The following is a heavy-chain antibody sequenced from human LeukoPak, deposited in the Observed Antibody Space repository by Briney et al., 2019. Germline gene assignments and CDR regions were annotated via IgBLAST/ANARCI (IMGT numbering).Heavy chain of an antibody. D-gene: IGHD2-21*02. J-gene: IGHJ4*02. CDR2: ISSSGSTI. Sequence: GGSLRLSCAASGFTFSDYYMSWIRQAPGKGLEWVSYISSSGSTIYYADSVKGRFTISRDNAKNSLYLQMNSLRAEDTAVYYCARDPTVAYCGGDCYSPGEGVLWFDYWGQGTLVTVSS. CDR3: ARDPTVAYCGGDCYSPGEGVLWFDY. V-gene: IGHV3-11*01. CDR1: GFTFSDYY.